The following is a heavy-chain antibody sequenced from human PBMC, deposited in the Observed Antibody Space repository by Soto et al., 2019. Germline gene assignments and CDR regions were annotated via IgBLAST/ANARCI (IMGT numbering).Heavy chain of an antibody. CDR3: ARVHCSGFICYSHSYWYFDL. V-gene: IGHV6-1*01. J-gene: IGHJ2*01. CDR2: TYYRSKWYN. D-gene: IGHD2-15*01. Sequence: PSQTLSLTCAISGDSASSNSAAWNWIRQSPSRGLEWLGRTYYRSKWYNDYAVSVKSRITINPDTSKSQFSLQLNSVTPEDTAVYYCARVHCSGFICYSHSYWYFDLWGRGTLGTGSS. CDR1: GDSASSNSAA.